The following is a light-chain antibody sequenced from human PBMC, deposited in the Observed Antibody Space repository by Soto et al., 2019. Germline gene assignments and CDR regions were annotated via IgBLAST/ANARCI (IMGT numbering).Light chain of an antibody. Sequence: SYELTQPPSVSVAPGKTASISCGGNNIGSKGVHWYQQKPGQAPVLVIYSDTDLPPVHPERYSGSNSANMATLTISRVEAEDEDDYYCQVWDSGSAHVVFGGGTKLTVL. CDR2: SDT. CDR1: NIGSKG. J-gene: IGLJ2*01. CDR3: QVWDSGSAHVV. V-gene: IGLV3-21*04.